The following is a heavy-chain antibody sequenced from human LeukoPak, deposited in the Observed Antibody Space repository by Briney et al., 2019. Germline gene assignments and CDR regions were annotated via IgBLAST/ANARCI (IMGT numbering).Heavy chain of an antibody. V-gene: IGHV3-30*18. CDR3: AKGRYYPKDFFDY. CDR1: GFTFSSYA. J-gene: IGHJ4*02. Sequence: GGSLRLSCAASGFTFSSYAMHWVRQAPGKGLERVAVISYDGTNKYYADSVKGRFNISRDNSKNTVYLQMNSLRAEDTAVYYCAKGRYYPKDFFDYWGQGTLVTVSS. D-gene: IGHD3-10*01. CDR2: ISYDGTNK.